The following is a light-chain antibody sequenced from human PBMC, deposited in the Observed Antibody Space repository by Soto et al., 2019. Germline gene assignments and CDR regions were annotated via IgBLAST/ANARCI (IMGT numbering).Light chain of an antibody. CDR2: QDS. J-gene: IGLJ2*01. Sequence: SYELTQPPSVSVSPGQTASITCSGDKLGDKYACWYQQKPGQSPVLVIYQDSNRPSGIPERFSGSNSGNTATLTIRGTQAMDEADYYCQAWDSSTAHVVFGGGTKVTVL. CDR3: QAWDSSTAHVV. CDR1: KLGDKY. V-gene: IGLV3-1*01.